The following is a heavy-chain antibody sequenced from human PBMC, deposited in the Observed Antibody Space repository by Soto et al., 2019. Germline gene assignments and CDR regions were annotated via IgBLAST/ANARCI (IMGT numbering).Heavy chain of an antibody. J-gene: IGHJ5*02. V-gene: IGHV1-8*01. CDR1: GYTFTSHD. CDR3: ASDMSTT. Sequence: QVQLVQSGAEVKKPGASVKVSCKASGYTFTSHDINWMRQTTGQGLEWMGWMNPNSGHTNSAQKFQGRVTMTRDTYINTDYMELTNLSSQETAIYYCASDMSTTWGQGTPVTVSS. D-gene: IGHD2-2*01. CDR2: MNPNSGHT.